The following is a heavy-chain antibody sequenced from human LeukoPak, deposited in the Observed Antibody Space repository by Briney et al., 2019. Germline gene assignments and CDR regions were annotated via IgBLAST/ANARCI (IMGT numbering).Heavy chain of an antibody. CDR3: ARDPPAGWYFDL. Sequence: GGSLRLSGAASGFTVSSNYMSWVRQAPGKGLEWVSIIYSGGRAFYADSVKGRFTISGDSSKNTLDLQMNSLRVQDTALYYCARDPPAGWYFDLWGRGTLVTVSS. V-gene: IGHV3-53*01. J-gene: IGHJ2*01. CDR1: GFTVSSNY. CDR2: IYSGGRA.